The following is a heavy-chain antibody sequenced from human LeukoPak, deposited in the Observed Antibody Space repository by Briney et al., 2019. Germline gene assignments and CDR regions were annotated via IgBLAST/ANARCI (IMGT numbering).Heavy chain of an antibody. V-gene: IGHV1-3*01. Sequence: PGGSLRLSCAASGFTFSSYSMNWVRQAPGQRLEWMGWINAGNGNTKYSQKFQGRVTITRDTSASTAYMELSSLRSEDTAVYYCARTWGYSGYDLYPQYYFDYWGQGTLVTLSS. J-gene: IGHJ4*02. D-gene: IGHD5-12*01. CDR3: ARTWGYSGYDLYPQYYFDY. CDR2: INAGNGNT. CDR1: GFTFSSYS.